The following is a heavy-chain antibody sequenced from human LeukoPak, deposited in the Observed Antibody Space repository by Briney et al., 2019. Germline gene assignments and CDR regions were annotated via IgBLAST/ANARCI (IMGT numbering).Heavy chain of an antibody. V-gene: IGHV1-2*02. CDR2: INPNSGGT. CDR1: GYTFTGYY. D-gene: IGHD3-16*02. Sequence: ASVKVSCKASGYTFTGYYMHWVRHAPGQGLEWMGWINPNSGGTNYAQKFQGRVTMTRDTSISTAYMELSRLRSDDTAVYYCATDFTFGGVIVRQTGVFWGQGTLVTVSS. CDR3: ATDFTFGGVIVRQTGVF. J-gene: IGHJ4*02.